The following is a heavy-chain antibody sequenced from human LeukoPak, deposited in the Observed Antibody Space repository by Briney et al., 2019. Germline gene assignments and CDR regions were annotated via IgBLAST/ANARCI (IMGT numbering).Heavy chain of an antibody. Sequence: SETLSLTSTVSGYSISSGYYWGWIRQPPGKGLEWIGSIYHSGSTYYNPSLKSRVTLSVDTSKNQFSLKLSSVTAADTAVYYCARDYDILTGDDAFDIWGQGTMVTVSS. V-gene: IGHV4-38-2*02. D-gene: IGHD3-9*01. J-gene: IGHJ3*02. CDR2: IYHSGST. CDR1: GYSISSGYY. CDR3: ARDYDILTGDDAFDI.